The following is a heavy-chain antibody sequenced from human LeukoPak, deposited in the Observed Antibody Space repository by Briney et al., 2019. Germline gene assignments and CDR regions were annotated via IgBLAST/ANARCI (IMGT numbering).Heavy chain of an antibody. CDR1: GYTFTGYY. V-gene: IGHV1-2*02. CDR3: ARDRDFWSGYYTVAFAFDI. Sequence: GASVKVSCKASGYTFTGYYMHWVRQAPGQGLEWMGWINPNSGGTNYAQKFQGRVTMTRDTSISTAYMELSRLRSDDTAVYYCARDRDFWSGYYTVAFAFDIWGQGTMVTVSS. D-gene: IGHD3-3*01. CDR2: INPNSGGT. J-gene: IGHJ3*02.